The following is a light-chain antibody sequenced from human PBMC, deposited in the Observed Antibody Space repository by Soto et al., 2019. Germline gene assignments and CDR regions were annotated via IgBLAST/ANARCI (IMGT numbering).Light chain of an antibody. V-gene: IGKV3-11*01. CDR2: DAS. Sequence: EIVLTQSPATLSLSPGERATLSCRASESISKYLVWYQQKPGQAPRLLIYDASNRATGIPARFSGSGSGTDFTLTISSLEPEDFAVYYYQQRLKWPPLTFGQGTRLEIK. CDR1: ESISKY. CDR3: QQRLKWPPLT. J-gene: IGKJ5*01.